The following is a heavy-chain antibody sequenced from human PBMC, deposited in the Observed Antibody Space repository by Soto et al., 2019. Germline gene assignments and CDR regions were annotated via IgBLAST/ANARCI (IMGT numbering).Heavy chain of an antibody. CDR3: AKDRGGYYPIDY. V-gene: IGHV3-30*18. CDR2: ISYDGSNK. J-gene: IGHJ4*02. CDR1: GFTFSSYG. Sequence: QVQLVESGGGVVQPGRSLRLSCAASGFTFSSYGMHWVRQAPGKGLEWVAVISYDGSNKYYADSVKGRFTISRDNSQNPLYLQMNSLRAEDTAVYYCAKDRGGYYPIDYWGQGTLVTVSS. D-gene: IGHD3-22*01.